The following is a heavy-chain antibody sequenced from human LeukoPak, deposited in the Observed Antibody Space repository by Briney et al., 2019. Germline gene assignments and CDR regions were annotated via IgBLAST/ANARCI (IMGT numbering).Heavy chain of an antibody. J-gene: IGHJ3*02. V-gene: IGHV1-8*01. D-gene: IGHD3-9*01. CDR1: GYTFISYN. CDR3: ARGYYDILTGYWTNDAFDI. CDR2: MNPNSGNT. Sequence: GASVTVSCKASGYTFISYNINWVRQATGQGLEWMGWMNPNSGNTGYTQKFQGRVTMTGNTSISTAYMELSSLRSEDTAVYYCARGYYDILTGYWTNDAFDIWGQGTMVTVSS.